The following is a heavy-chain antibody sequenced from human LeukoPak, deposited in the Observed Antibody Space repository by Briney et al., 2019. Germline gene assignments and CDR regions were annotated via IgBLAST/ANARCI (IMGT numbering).Heavy chain of an antibody. D-gene: IGHD2-8*01. Sequence: GGSLRLSCAASGFTFDDYAMHWVRQAPGKGLEWVSGISWNSGTKGYADSVKGRFTISRDNAKNSLYLQMNSLRGEDAALYYCAVLHYYAMDVWGQGTTVTVSS. V-gene: IGHV3-9*01. CDR2: ISWNSGTK. CDR3: AVLHYYAMDV. CDR1: GFTFDDYA. J-gene: IGHJ6*02.